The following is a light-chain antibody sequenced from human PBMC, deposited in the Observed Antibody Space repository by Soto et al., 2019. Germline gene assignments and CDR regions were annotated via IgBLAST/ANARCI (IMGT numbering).Light chain of an antibody. J-gene: IGKJ1*01. CDR1: QGISSY. V-gene: IGKV1D-8*01. CDR3: QQYNSHSWT. Sequence: VILMTQCRSLLSPSTGDIVTISCRMSQGISSYLAWYQQRPGKAPKLLMYDVSTLKGGVPSRFSGSGSGTVFTLTINNLQPEDFATYYCQQYNSHSWTFGQGTKVDIK. CDR2: DVS.